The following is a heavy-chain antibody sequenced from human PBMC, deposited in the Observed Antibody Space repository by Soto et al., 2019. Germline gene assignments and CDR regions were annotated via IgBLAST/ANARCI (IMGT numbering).Heavy chain of an antibody. CDR1: GFTFSSYG. D-gene: IGHD2-8*01. V-gene: IGHV3-33*01. J-gene: IGHJ4*02. Sequence: QVQLVESGGGVVQPGRSLRLSCAASGFTFSSYGMHWVRQAPGKGLEWVAVIWYDGSNKYYADSVKGRFTISRDNSKNTXYLQXXXXXXXXXAVYXCAXXXXVXPHRVIDYWGQGTLVTVSS. CDR3: AXXXXVXPHRVIDY. CDR2: IWYDGSNK.